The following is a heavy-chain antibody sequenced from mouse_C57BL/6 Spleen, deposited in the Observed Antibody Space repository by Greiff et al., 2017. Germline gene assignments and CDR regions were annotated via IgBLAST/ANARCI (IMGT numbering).Heavy chain of an antibody. J-gene: IGHJ3*01. V-gene: IGHV1-55*01. D-gene: IGHD1-1*01. CDR1: GYTFTSYW. CDR2: IYPGSGST. Sequence: QVQLQQPGAELVKPGASVKMSCKASGYTFTSYWITWVKPRPGQGLEWIGDIYPGSGSTNYNEKFKSKATLTVDTSSSTAYMQLSSLTSEDSAVYYCVSGRSYEGGFAYWGQGTLVTVSA. CDR3: VSGRSYEGGFAY.